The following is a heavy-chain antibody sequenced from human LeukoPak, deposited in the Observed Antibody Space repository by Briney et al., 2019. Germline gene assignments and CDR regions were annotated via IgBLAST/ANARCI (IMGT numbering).Heavy chain of an antibody. J-gene: IGHJ4*02. V-gene: IGHV1-46*01. CDR3: ARTAARRFDY. CDR1: GYTFPIYF. Sequence: GASVKVSCKASGYTFPIYFMHWVRQAPGQGLEWMGIINPTGGSTTYAQKFQGRVTMTRDTSTSTVYTELSSLRSDDTAVYYCARTAARRFDYWGQGTLVTVSS. CDR2: INPTGGST. D-gene: IGHD6-6*01.